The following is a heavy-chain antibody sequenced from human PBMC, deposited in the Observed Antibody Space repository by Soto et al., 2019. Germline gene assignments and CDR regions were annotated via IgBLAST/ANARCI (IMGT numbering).Heavy chain of an antibody. CDR1: GYTFTSYG. CDR3: ARSIVVVTALDY. J-gene: IGHJ4*02. V-gene: IGHV1-18*01. D-gene: IGHD2-21*02. Sequence: ASVKVSCKASGYTFTSYGISWVRQAPGQGLEWMGWISAYNGNTNYAQKFQGRVTITMDTSASTAYMELSSLRSEDTAVYYCARSIVVVTALDYWGQGTLVTVSS. CDR2: ISAYNGNT.